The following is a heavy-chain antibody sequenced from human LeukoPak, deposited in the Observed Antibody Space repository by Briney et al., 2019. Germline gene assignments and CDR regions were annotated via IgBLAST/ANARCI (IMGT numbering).Heavy chain of an antibody. D-gene: IGHD1-26*01. CDR3: AKDLGDSGPTPDSDY. CDR2: IRYDGRNK. CDR1: GFTFSSYG. V-gene: IGHV3-30*02. J-gene: IGHJ4*02. Sequence: GRSLRLSCAASGFTFSSYGMHWVRQAPGKGLEWVAFIRYDGRNKYYADSVKGRFTISRDNSKNTLYLQMNSLRAEDTSVYYCAKDLGDSGPTPDSDYWGQGTLVTVSS.